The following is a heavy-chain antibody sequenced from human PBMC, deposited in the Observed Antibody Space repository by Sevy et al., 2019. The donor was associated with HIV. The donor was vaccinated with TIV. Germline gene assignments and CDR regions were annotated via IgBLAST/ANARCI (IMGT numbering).Heavy chain of an antibody. Sequence: ASVKVSCKASGYPFTSYVIHWVRQAPGQRLEWMGWINAGNGNTKYSQKFRGRVTLTRDTSASTAFMEMGGLRSEDTAVYYCAGGGYCSSTSCDNWFDPWGQGTLVTVSS. D-gene: IGHD2-2*01. CDR2: INAGNGNT. V-gene: IGHV1-3*01. J-gene: IGHJ5*02. CDR1: GYPFTSYV. CDR3: AGGGYCSSTSCDNWFDP.